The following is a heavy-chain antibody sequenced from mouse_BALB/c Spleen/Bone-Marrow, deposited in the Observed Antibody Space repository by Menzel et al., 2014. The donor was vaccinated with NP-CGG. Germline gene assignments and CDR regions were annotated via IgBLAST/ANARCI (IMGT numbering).Heavy chain of an antibody. CDR1: GHTFTDHW. Sequence: QVQLQQPGAELVMPGASVKMSCKASGHTFTDHWMHWVKQRPGQGLEWFGAIDISDSYTTYNQKFKGKATLTVDESSSTAYMQLSRLTSEDSAVYYCARGGANVDYWGQGTTLTVSS. J-gene: IGHJ2*01. CDR2: IDISDSYT. CDR3: ARGGANVDY. V-gene: IGHV1-69*01.